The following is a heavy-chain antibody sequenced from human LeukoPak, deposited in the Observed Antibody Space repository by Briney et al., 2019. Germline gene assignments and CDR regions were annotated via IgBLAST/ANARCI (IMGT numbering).Heavy chain of an antibody. J-gene: IGHJ5*02. V-gene: IGHV5-51*01. CDR2: IYPGDSDT. CDR1: GYSFTSYW. CDR3: ARRQDYDFWSGLNWFDP. Sequence: GESLKISCKGSGYSFTSYWIGWVRQMPGKGLEWMGIIYPGDSDTRYSPSFQGQVTISADKSISTAYLQWSSLKASDTAMYYCARRQDYDFWSGLNWFDPWGQGTLVTVSS. D-gene: IGHD3-3*01.